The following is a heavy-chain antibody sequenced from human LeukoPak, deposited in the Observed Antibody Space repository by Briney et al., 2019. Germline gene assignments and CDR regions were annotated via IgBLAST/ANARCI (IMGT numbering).Heavy chain of an antibody. CDR2: INHSGST. Sequence: SETLSLTCAVYGGSFSGYYWSWIRQPPGKGLEWIGEINHSGSTNYNPSLKSRVTISVDTSKNQFSLKLSSVTAADTAVYYCARHSSMITFGGVIVYFDYWGQGTLVTVSS. D-gene: IGHD3-16*02. CDR3: ARHSSMITFGGVIVYFDY. V-gene: IGHV4-34*01. J-gene: IGHJ4*02. CDR1: GGSFSGYY.